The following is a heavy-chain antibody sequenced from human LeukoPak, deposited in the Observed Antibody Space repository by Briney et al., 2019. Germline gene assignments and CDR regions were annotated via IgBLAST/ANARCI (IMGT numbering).Heavy chain of an antibody. V-gene: IGHV4-59*01. J-gene: IGHJ4*02. CDR1: GGSISGYY. CDR3: ARGNAN. Sequence: PSETLSLTCIVSGGSISGYYWNWIRQPPGKGLEWIGYISYSGSTNYNPSLKSRVTISLDTSKTQFFLKLSSVTAADTALYYCARGNANWGQGTLVTVSS. CDR2: ISYSGST.